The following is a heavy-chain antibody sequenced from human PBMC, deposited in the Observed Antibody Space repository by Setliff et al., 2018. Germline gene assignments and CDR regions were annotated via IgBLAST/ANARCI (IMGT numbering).Heavy chain of an antibody. J-gene: IGHJ5*02. Sequence: ASVKVSCKASGYTFTNYAIHWVRQAPGQGLEWMGRINPNSGGTNYAQKLQGRVTITRDTSANTAYMELSSLRSEDTAVYYCARDTYIGDFWSGYYIQGQFDPWGQGTLVT. CDR1: GYTFTNYA. CDR2: INPNSGGT. D-gene: IGHD3-3*01. V-gene: IGHV1-3*01. CDR3: ARDTYIGDFWSGYYIQGQFDP.